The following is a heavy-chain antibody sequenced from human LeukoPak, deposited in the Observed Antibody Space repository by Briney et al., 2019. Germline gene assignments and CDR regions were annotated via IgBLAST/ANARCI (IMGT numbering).Heavy chain of an antibody. CDR3: ARGGLSGSYYDYFHH. V-gene: IGHV1-8*01. CDR2: MNPNSGNT. Sequence: ASVKVSCKASGYTFTSYHINWVRQAAGQGLEWMGWMNPNSGNTGYAQKFQGRVTMTRNTSISTAYMELSSLRSDDTAVFYCARGGLSGSYYDYFHHWGQGTLVTVSS. D-gene: IGHD1-26*01. CDR1: GYTFTSYH. J-gene: IGHJ1*01.